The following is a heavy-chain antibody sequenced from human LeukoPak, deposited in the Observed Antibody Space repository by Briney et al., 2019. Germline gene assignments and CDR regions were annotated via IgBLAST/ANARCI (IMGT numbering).Heavy chain of an antibody. CDR3: ARVSPYYGSGSAFDY. J-gene: IGHJ4*02. V-gene: IGHV1-18*01. Sequence: ASVKVSCKASGYTFTNYGISWVRQAPGQGLEWMGWISAYNGNTNYAQKLQGRVTMTTDTSTSTAYMELRSLRSDDTAVYYCARVSPYYGSGSAFDYWGQGTLVTVSS. CDR2: ISAYNGNT. D-gene: IGHD3-10*01. CDR1: GYTFTNYG.